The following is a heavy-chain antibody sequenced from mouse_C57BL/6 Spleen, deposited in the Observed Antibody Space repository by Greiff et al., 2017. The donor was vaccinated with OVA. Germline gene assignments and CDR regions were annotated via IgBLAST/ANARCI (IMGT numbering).Heavy chain of an antibody. Sequence: DVMLVESGGGLVKPGGSLKLSCAASGFTFGSYTMSWVRQTPEKRLEWVATISGGGDNTYYPDSVKGRFTISRDNAKNTLYLQMSSLRSEDTALYYCARRDSSGFAYWGPGTLVTVSA. D-gene: IGHD3-2*02. CDR3: ARRDSSGFAY. V-gene: IGHV5-9*01. J-gene: IGHJ3*01. CDR1: GFTFGSYT. CDR2: ISGGGDNT.